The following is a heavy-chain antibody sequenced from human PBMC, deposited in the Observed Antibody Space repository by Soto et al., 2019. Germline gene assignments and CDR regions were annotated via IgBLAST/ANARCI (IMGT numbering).Heavy chain of an antibody. D-gene: IGHD2-8*01. CDR3: ETGYCTNGVCDTDGRAFDY. CDR1: GYTLTELS. V-gene: IGHV1-24*01. CDR2: FDPEDGET. J-gene: IGHJ4*02. Sequence: QVQLVQSGAEVKKPGASVKVSCKVSGYTLTELSMHWVRQAPGKGLEWMGGFDPEDGETIYAQKFQGRVTMTEDTSTDTAYRELRSLRSEDTDVSYCETGYCTNGVCDTDGRAFDYWGQGTLVTVSS.